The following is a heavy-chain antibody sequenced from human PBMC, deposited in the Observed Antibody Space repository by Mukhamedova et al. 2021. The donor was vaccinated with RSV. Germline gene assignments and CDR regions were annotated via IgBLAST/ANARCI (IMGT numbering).Heavy chain of an antibody. CDR2: GGNT. Sequence: GGNTYNNPSLKSRVTISVDTSKNQFSLKLTSVTAADTAVYYCARGGLAFGDSFDSWGQGTLVTVSS. J-gene: IGHJ4*02. CDR3: ARGGLAFGDSFDS. D-gene: IGHD3-16*01. V-gene: IGHV4-39*01.